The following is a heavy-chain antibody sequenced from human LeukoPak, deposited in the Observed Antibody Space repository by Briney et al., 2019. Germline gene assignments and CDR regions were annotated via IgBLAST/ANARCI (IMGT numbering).Heavy chain of an antibody. CDR1: GGSISSYY. Sequence: PSETLSLTCTVSGGSISSYYWSWIRQPPGKGLEWIGYIYYSGSTNYNPSLKSRVTISVDTSKNQFSLKLSSVTAADTAVYYCARASHIAVAGTAPYYYYGMDVWGQGTTVTVSS. CDR2: IYYSGST. D-gene: IGHD6-19*01. V-gene: IGHV4-59*01. J-gene: IGHJ6*02. CDR3: ARASHIAVAGTAPYYYYGMDV.